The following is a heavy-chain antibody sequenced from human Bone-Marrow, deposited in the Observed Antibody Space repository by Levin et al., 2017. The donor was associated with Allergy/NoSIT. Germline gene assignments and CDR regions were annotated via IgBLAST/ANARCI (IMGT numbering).Heavy chain of an antibody. D-gene: IGHD6-19*01. J-gene: IGHJ4*02. CDR2: ITLTGDYL. Sequence: PGGSLRLSCAASGFTFSHYTMTWVRLIPGKGLEWVAAITLTGDYLFYADSVRGRFSISRDNAKKTLFLQMDSLRVEDTAIYFCCVAVGGTGDFDYWGQGTLVTVSS. V-gene: IGHV3-21*01. CDR1: GFTFSHYT. CDR3: CVAVGGTGDFDY.